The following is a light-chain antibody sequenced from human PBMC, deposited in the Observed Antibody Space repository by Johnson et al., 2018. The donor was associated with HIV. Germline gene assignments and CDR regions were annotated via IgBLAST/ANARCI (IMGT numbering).Light chain of an antibody. CDR2: DNN. J-gene: IGLJ1*01. CDR3: GTWDSSLIAGYV. V-gene: IGLV1-51*01. CDR1: SSNIGNNY. Sequence: QSALTQPPSVSAAPGQKVTISCSGSSSNIGNNYVSWYQQLPGRAPKLLIYDNNKRPSGIPDRFSGSKSDTSATLAITGLQTGDEAEYYCGTWDSSLIAGYVFGTGTKVTVL.